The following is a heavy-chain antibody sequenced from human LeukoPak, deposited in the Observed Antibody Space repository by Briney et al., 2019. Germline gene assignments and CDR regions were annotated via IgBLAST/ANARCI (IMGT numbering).Heavy chain of an antibody. CDR3: ARDRHYYGMDV. CDR1: GFTVSSNY. Sequence: GGSLGLSCAASGFTVSSNYMSWVRQAPGKGLEWISVIYSGGSTYYADSVKGRFTISRDNSKNTLYLQINSLRAEDTAVYYCARDRHYYGMDVWGQGTTVTVSS. CDR2: IYSGGST. V-gene: IGHV3-66*01. J-gene: IGHJ6*02.